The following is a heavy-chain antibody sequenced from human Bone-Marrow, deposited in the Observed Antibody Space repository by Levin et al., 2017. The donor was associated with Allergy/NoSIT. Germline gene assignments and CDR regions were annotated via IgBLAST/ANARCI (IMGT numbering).Heavy chain of an antibody. CDR2: ISSSSSTI. CDR3: ARPSARVVAATLDY. CDR1: GFTFSSYS. V-gene: IGHV3-48*01. Sequence: PGGSLRLSCAASGFTFSSYSMNWVRQAPGKGLEWVSYISSSSSTIYYADSVKGRFTISRDNAKNSLYLQMNSLRAEDTAVYYCARPSARVVAATLDYWGQGTLVTVSS. D-gene: IGHD2-15*01. J-gene: IGHJ4*02.